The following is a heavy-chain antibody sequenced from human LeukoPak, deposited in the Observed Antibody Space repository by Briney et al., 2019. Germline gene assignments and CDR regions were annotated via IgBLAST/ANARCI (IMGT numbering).Heavy chain of an antibody. V-gene: IGHV1-69*13. CDR1: GGTFSSYA. Sequence: SVKVSCKASGGTFSSYAISWVRQAPGQGLEWIGGIIPIFGTANYAQKFQGRVTITADESTSTAYMELSRLRSEDTAVYYCASGYSSSWYVDYWGQGTLVTVSS. CDR2: IIPIFGTA. CDR3: ASGYSSSWYVDY. J-gene: IGHJ4*02. D-gene: IGHD6-13*01.